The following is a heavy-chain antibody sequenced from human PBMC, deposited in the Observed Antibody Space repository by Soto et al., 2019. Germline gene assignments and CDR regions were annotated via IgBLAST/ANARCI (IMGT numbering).Heavy chain of an antibody. CDR2: IVVGSGNT. Sequence: SVKVSCKASGFTFTSSAIQWVRQARGQRLEWIGWIVVGSGNTNYAQKFQERVTITRDMSTSTAYMELSSLRSEDTAVYYCAAVGADIVVVPAARFYMDVWGKGTTVTVSS. J-gene: IGHJ6*03. V-gene: IGHV1-58*02. CDR3: AAVGADIVVVPAARFYMDV. CDR1: GFTFTSSA. D-gene: IGHD2-2*01.